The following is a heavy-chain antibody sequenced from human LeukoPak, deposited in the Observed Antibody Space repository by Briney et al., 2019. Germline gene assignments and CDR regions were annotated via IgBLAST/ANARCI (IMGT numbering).Heavy chain of an antibody. V-gene: IGHV4-39*07. CDR1: GGSISSSSYY. CDR3: ARHRPDYGDYSFDI. J-gene: IGHJ3*02. CDR2: IYYSGST. Sequence: SETLSLTCTVSGGSISSSSYYWGWIRQPPGKGLEWIGSIYYSGSTYYNPSLKSRVTISVDTSKNQFSLKLSSVTAADTAVYYCARHRPDYGDYSFDIWGQGTMVTVSS. D-gene: IGHD4-17*01.